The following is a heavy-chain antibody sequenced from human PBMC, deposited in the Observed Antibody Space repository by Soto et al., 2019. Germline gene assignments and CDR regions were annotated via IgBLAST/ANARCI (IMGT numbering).Heavy chain of an antibody. CDR1: GFTFDDFA. D-gene: IGHD6-25*01. J-gene: IGHJ6*02. CDR3: VNGRGSYGVKFGMDV. V-gene: IGHV3-9*01. CDR2: VDWNSGST. Sequence: EVQLVESGGGLVQPGRSLRLSCAASGFTFDDFAMHWVRQAPGKGLEWVSGVDWNSGSTAYADSVKGRFTISRDNARNSLYLQMNSLRAEDTALYYCVNGRGSYGVKFGMDVWGQGTTVTVSS.